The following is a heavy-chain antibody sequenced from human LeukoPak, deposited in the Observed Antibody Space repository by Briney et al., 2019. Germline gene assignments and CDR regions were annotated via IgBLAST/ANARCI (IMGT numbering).Heavy chain of an antibody. V-gene: IGHV1-69*13. J-gene: IGHJ6*02. CDR1: GGTFSSYV. D-gene: IGHD6-6*01. CDR2: FIPIFGKA. CDR3: ARDTLEAARRGYYYYGMDV. Sequence: GASVNVSCRASGGTFSSYVICWVRQAPGPRLQWMGPFIPIFGKANYAQKFQGRVTITADESTSTAYMELSSLRSEDTAVYYCARDTLEAARRGYYYYGMDVWGQGTTVTVSS.